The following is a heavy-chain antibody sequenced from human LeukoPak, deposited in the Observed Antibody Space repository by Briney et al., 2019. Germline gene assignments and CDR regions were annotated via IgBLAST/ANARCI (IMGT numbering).Heavy chain of an antibody. D-gene: IGHD4-23*01. V-gene: IGHV3-9*01. J-gene: IGHJ2*01. CDR2: VTWNSGTI. CDR1: GFTFSSNW. Sequence: GGSLRLSCAASGFTFSSNWMYWVRQAPGKGLVWVSGVTWNSGTIGYADSVKGRFTISRDNAKNSLYLQMNSLRAEDSALYYCAKDKDYGGNSVWYFDFWGRGTLVTVSS. CDR3: AKDKDYGGNSVWYFDF.